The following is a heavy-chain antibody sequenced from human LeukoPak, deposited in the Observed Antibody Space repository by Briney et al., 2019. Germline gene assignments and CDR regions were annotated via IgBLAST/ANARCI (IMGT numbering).Heavy chain of an antibody. CDR3: ARDPLSIAARRGAFDI. CDR1: GGSISSYY. V-gene: IGHV4-59*01. Sequence: SETLSLTCNVSGGSISSYYWSWIRQPPGKGLEWIGYIYYSGSTNYNPSLKSRVTISVDTSKNQFSLKLSSVTAADTAVYYCARDPLSIAARRGAFDIWGQGTMVTVSS. CDR2: IYYSGST. J-gene: IGHJ3*02. D-gene: IGHD6-6*01.